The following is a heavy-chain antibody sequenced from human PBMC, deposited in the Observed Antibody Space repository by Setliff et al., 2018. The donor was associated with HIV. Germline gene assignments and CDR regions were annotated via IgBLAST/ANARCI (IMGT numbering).Heavy chain of an antibody. CDR1: GFTFSSCA. D-gene: IGHD2-21*01. CDR3: AKHFLLWSNAFHI. CDR2: ISGSGAST. V-gene: IGHV3-23*01. J-gene: IGHJ3*02. Sequence: PGGSLRLSCAASGFTFSSCAMSWVRQAPGKGLEWVLVISGSGASTYYADSVKGRFTISRDNSKNTLYLRMNSLRAEDTAIYYCAKHFLLWSNAFHIWGQGTMVTV.